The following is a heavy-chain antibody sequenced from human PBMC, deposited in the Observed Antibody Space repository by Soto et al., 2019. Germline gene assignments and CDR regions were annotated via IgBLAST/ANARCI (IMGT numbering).Heavy chain of an antibody. Sequence: QVQLQQWGAGLLKPSETLSLTCAVYGGSFSGYYWSWIRQPPGKGLEWIGEINHSGSTNYNPSLKNRVTISVDTSKNQFSLKPSSVTAADTAVYYCARGPPVFPDQTDYYYMDVWGKGTTVTVSS. D-gene: IGHD2-21*01. CDR2: INHSGST. CDR1: GGSFSGYY. CDR3: ARGPPVFPDQTDYYYMDV. V-gene: IGHV4-34*01. J-gene: IGHJ6*03.